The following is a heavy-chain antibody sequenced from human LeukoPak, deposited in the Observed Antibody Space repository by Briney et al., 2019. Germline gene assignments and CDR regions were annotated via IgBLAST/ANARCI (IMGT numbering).Heavy chain of an antibody. CDR2: IYHSGST. CDR1: GGSISSGGYS. J-gene: IGHJ4*02. V-gene: IGHV4-30-2*01. D-gene: IGHD6-13*01. Sequence: PSETLSLTCAVSGGSISSGGYSWSWIRQPPGKGLEWIGYIYHSGSTYYNPSLKSRVTISVDRSKNQFSLKLSSVTAADTAVYYCARGGAAAVYFDYWGQGTLVTVSS. CDR3: ARGGAAAVYFDY.